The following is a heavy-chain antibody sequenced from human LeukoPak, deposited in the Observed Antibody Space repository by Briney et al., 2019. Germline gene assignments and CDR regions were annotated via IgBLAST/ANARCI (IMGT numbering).Heavy chain of an antibody. CDR1: GFTFSSYS. J-gene: IGHJ6*02. Sequence: GGSLRLSCAASGFTFSSYSMNWVRQAPGKGLEWVSYISSSSSTIYYADSVKGRFTISRDNAKNSLYLQMNSLRAEDTAVYYCAKVVVTNDYCYYGMDVWGQGTTVTVSS. CDR3: AKVVVTNDYCYYGMDV. D-gene: IGHD3-22*01. V-gene: IGHV3-48*01. CDR2: ISSSSSTI.